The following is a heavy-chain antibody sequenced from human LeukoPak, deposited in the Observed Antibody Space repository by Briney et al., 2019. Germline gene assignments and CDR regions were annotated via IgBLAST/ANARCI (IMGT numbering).Heavy chain of an antibody. CDR3: ARGRSISKPPGYYYYYYMDV. D-gene: IGHD6-13*01. CDR1: GGSFSGYY. J-gene: IGHJ6*03. V-gene: IGHV4-34*01. CDR2: TNHSGST. Sequence: PSETLSLTCAVYGGSFSGYYWSWIRQPPGKGLEWIGETNHSGSTNYNPSLKSRVTISVDTSKNQFSLKLSSVTAADTAVYYCARGRSISKPPGYYYYYYMDVWGKGTTVTISS.